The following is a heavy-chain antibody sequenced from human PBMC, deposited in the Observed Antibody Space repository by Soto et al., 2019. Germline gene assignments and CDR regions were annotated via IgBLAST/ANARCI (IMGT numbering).Heavy chain of an antibody. CDR2: IYYSGST. D-gene: IGHD2-15*01. V-gene: IGHV4-39*02. Sequence: QLQLQESGPGLVKPSETLSLTCTVSGGSISSSSYYWGWIRQPPGKGLEWIGSIYYSGSTYYNPSLKSPVTISVDTSKNQFSLKLSSVTAADTAVYYCAGEYCSGGSCYDWFDPWGQGTLVTVSS. CDR1: GGSISSSSYY. CDR3: AGEYCSGGSCYDWFDP. J-gene: IGHJ5*02.